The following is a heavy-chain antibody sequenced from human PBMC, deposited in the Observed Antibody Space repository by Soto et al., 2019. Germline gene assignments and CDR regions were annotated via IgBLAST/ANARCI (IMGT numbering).Heavy chain of an antibody. J-gene: IGHJ6*02. Sequence: GGSLRLSCEGSGFTFRSHSMNWVRQAPGRGLEWVASISTSSSFIYYGDSVRGRFIISRDNAKNSLGLQMDSLRVEDTAVYYCARENKDVNKSTSISSGFHGMDVWGQGITVTVSS. CDR3: ARENKDVNKSTSISSGFHGMDV. D-gene: IGHD2-2*01. V-gene: IGHV3-21*01. CDR1: GFTFRSHS. CDR2: ISTSSSFI.